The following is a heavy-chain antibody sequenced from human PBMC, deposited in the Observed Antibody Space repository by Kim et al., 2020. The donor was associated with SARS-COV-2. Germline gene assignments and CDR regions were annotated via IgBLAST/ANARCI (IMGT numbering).Heavy chain of an antibody. CDR1: GYTFTSYG. J-gene: IGHJ4*02. CDR2: ISAYNGNT. CDR3: ARALRDFDWTYPFDY. Sequence: ASVKVSCKASGYTFTSYGISWVRQAPGQGLEWMGWISAYNGNTNYAQKFQGRVTMTTDTSTSTAYMELRSLRSDDTAVYYCARALRDFDWTYPFDYWGQGTMVTVSS. V-gene: IGHV1-18*04. D-gene: IGHD3-9*01.